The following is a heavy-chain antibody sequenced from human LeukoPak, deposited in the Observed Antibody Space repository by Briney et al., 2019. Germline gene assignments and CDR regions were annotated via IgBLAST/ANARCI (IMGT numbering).Heavy chain of an antibody. D-gene: IGHD4/OR15-4a*01. CDR1: GFTFSSYW. Sequence: GGSLRLSCAASGFTFSSYWMHWVRQAPGKGLVWVSRINSDGSSTSYADSVKGRFTISRDNAKNTLYLQMNSLRAEDTAVYYCAKDSGAAPGPYYMHVWGKGTTVTISS. CDR2: INSDGSST. J-gene: IGHJ6*03. CDR3: AKDSGAAPGPYYMHV. V-gene: IGHV3-74*01.